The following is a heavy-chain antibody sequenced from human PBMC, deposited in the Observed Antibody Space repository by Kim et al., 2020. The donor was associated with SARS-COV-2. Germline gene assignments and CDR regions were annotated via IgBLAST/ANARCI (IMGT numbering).Heavy chain of an antibody. D-gene: IGHD1-1*01. J-gene: IGHJ1*01. CDR3: ARDTTAIASLLQH. V-gene: IGHV1-3*01. Sequence: SAQKFQGRVTITRDTSASTAYMVLSSLRSEDTAVYYCARDTTAIASLLQHWGQGTLVTVSS.